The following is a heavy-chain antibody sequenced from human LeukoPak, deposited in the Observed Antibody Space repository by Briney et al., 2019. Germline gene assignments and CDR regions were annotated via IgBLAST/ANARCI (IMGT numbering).Heavy chain of an antibody. CDR1: GYTFTSYG. CDR2: IIPIFGTA. J-gene: IGHJ4*02. CDR3: ARHYGDYGRIDC. Sequence: ASVKVSCKASGYTFTSYGISWVRQAPGQGLEWMGGIIPIFGTANYAQKFQGRVTITADKSTSTAYMELSSLRSEDTAVYYCARHYGDYGRIDCWGQGTLVTVSS. V-gene: IGHV1-69*06. D-gene: IGHD4-17*01.